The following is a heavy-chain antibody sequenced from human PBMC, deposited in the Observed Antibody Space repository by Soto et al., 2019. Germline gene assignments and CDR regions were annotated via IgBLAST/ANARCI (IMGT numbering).Heavy chain of an antibody. J-gene: IGHJ4*02. CDR3: ARISLGGGDHARADH. Sequence: PGGSLRLSCAASGFTVSSNYMSWVRQAPGKGLEWVSAISGSGGSTYYADSVKGRFTISRDNSKNTLYLQMNSLRAEDTAVYYYARISLGGGDHARADHWGQGTLVTVSS. D-gene: IGHD2-15*01. CDR2: ISGSGGST. CDR1: GFTVSSNY. V-gene: IGHV3-23*01.